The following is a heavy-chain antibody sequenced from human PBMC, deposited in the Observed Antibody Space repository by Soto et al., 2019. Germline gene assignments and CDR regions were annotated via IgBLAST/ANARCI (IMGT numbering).Heavy chain of an antibody. CDR1: GYTFTSYD. CDR2: INPNSGNT. D-gene: IGHD1-26*01. CDR3: ARDKVGAVDY. V-gene: IGHV1-8*01. Sequence: QVQLVQSGAEVKKPGASVKVSCKASGYTFTSYDINWVRQATGHGLEWRGWINPNSGNTGYAQKFKGTVTMTRNTSIRTAYVALSSLRSEDTAVYYCARDKVGAVDYWGQATLVTVSS. J-gene: IGHJ4*02.